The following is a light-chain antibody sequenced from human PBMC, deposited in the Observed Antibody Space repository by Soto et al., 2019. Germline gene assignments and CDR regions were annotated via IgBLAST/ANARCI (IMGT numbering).Light chain of an antibody. V-gene: IGLV3-21*04. CDR2: YDS. CDR3: QVWDGSSDNVV. J-gene: IGLJ2*01. Sequence: SYELTQPPSVSVAPGKTARITCGGDDIGSKSVHWYQQKPGQAPVLVIYYDSDRPSGIPERCSGSNSGNTTTLTISRVEAGDEADYYCQVWDGSSDNVVFGAGTKVTVL. CDR1: DIGSKS.